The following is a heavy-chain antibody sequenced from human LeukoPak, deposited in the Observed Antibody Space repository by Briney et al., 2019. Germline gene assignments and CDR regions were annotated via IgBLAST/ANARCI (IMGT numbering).Heavy chain of an antibody. D-gene: IGHD5-18*01. CDR1: GYSISSGYY. CDR3: ARGGLGPDTAMV. V-gene: IGHV4-38-2*02. J-gene: IGHJ4*02. Sequence: RTSETLSLTCTVSGYSISSGYYWGWIRQPPGKGLEWIGSIYHSGSTYYNPSLNSRVTISVDTSKNQLSLKLSSVTAADTAVYYCARGGLGPDTAMVWGQGTLVTVSS. CDR2: IYHSGST.